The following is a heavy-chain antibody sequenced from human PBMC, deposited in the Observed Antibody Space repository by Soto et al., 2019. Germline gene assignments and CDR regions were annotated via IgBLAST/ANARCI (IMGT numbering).Heavy chain of an antibody. CDR2: IIPIFGTA. CDR1: GGTFSSYA. CDR3: ARSITDPTPPMRYYYYGMDV. J-gene: IGHJ6*02. Sequence: SVKVSCKASGGTFSSYAISWVRQAPGQGLEWMGGIIPIFGTANYAQKFQGRVTITADKSTSTAYMELSSLRSEDTAVYYCARSITDPTPPMRYYYYGMDVWGQGTTVTVYS. V-gene: IGHV1-69*06.